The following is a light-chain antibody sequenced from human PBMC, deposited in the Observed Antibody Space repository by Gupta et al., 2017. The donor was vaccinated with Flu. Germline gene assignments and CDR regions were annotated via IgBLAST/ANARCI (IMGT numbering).Light chain of an antibody. CDR3: PQRNGFFT. V-gene: IGKV3-11*01. J-gene: IGKJ4*01. Sequence: EIVLTQSPATLSLSPGESATLSCRASQSVNYYLAWYQQRPGQAPRLLIYDASKRATGDTSRFSGSGYGTDFSLTSSRRELEVCAVYYWPQRNGFFTFGRGTKLEIK. CDR2: DAS. CDR1: QSVNYY.